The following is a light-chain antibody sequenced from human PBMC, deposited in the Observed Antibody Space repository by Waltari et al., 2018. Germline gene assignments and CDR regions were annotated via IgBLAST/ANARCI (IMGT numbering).Light chain of an antibody. V-gene: IGKV3-20*01. CDR1: QSVGRS. J-gene: IGKJ1*01. Sequence: EIVLTRSPGTLSLSPGERATLSCRASQSVGRSLAWYQQIPGQAPRLLIYGASSRATGIPDRFSGSGSGTDFSLTISRLEPEDFAVYFCQHYVRLPATFGQGTKVAI. CDR3: QHYVRLPAT. CDR2: GAS.